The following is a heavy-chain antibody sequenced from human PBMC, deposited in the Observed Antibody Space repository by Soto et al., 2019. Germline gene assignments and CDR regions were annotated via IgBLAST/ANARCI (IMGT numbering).Heavy chain of an antibody. Sequence: QVQLVQSGAEVKKPGSSVKVSCKASGGTFSSYAISWVRQPPGQGLEWMGGIIPIFGTANYAQKFQGRVTITADESTSTAYMELSSLRSEDTAVYYCARVGAARPSRYYYYYYGMDVWGQGTTVTVSS. CDR1: GGTFSSYA. V-gene: IGHV1-69*01. D-gene: IGHD6-6*01. CDR3: ARVGAARPSRYYYYYYGMDV. CDR2: IIPIFGTA. J-gene: IGHJ6*02.